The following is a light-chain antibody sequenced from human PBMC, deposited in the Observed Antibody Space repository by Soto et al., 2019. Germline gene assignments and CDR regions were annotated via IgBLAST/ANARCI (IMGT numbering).Light chain of an antibody. Sequence: EVVMTQSPATLSVSPVERVTFSCMSSQSVTTNLAWYQHKPGQSPRLLISDASTGATGIPDRFSGSGSGTDFTLTISRLEPEDFAVYYCQQYNNWPPITCGQGTRREIK. J-gene: IGKJ5*01. CDR1: QSVTTN. CDR2: DAS. CDR3: QQYNNWPPIT. V-gene: IGKV3D-15*01.